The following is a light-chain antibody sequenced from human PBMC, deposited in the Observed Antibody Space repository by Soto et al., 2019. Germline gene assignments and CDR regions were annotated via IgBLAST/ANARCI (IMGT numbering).Light chain of an antibody. Sequence: EIVLTQSPGTLSLSPGERVTLSCRASQSLSSSYLAWYQQKPGQAPRLLIYGASSRATGIPDRFSGSGSGTDFTLTISSLQAEDVAVYYCQQYLNAPFSFGPATSVDIK. CDR2: GAS. J-gene: IGKJ3*01. CDR3: QQYLNAPFS. V-gene: IGKV3-20*01. CDR1: QSLSSSY.